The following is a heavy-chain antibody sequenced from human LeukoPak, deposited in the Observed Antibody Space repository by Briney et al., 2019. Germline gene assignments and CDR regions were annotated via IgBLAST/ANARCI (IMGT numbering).Heavy chain of an antibody. D-gene: IGHD3-9*01. CDR1: GYTFISYG. J-gene: IGHJ3*02. CDR3: ASSDILTGYYTRDGFDI. V-gene: IGHV1-18*01. CDR2: ISAYNGNT. Sequence: ASVKVSCKASGYTFISYGISWVRQAPGQGLEWMGWISAYNGNTNFAQKLQGRVTMTTDTSTSTAYVELRSLRSDDTAVYYCASSDILTGYYTRDGFDIWGQGTMVTVSS.